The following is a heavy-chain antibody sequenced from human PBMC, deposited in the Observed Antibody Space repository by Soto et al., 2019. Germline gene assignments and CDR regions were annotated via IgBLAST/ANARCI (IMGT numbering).Heavy chain of an antibody. D-gene: IGHD3-3*01. CDR3: ARVGHYYYGMDV. CDR1: GYTFTTYV. V-gene: IGHV1-3*01. J-gene: IGHJ6*02. Sequence: QVQLVQSGAEVKKPGASVKVSCKASGYTFTTYVMHWVRQAPGQRLEWMGWINAGNDNTKYSEKFQGRVTITRDTSASTVYMELSSMSSEDTAVYYGARVGHYYYGMDVWGQGTTVTVSS. CDR2: INAGNDNT.